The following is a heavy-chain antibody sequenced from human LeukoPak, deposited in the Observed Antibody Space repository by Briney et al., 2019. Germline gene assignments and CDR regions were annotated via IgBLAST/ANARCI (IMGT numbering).Heavy chain of an antibody. CDR1: GFTFSSYS. CDR2: ISGTSSTI. Sequence: GGSLRLSCAASGFTFSSYSMNWVRQAPGKGLEWISYISGTSSTIYYADSVKGRFTISRDNAKNSLYLQMNSLRAEDTAVYYCARMWSSSGYWLPFDSWGQGTLVTVSS. J-gene: IGHJ4*02. D-gene: IGHD3-22*01. CDR3: ARMWSSSGYWLPFDS. V-gene: IGHV3-48*04.